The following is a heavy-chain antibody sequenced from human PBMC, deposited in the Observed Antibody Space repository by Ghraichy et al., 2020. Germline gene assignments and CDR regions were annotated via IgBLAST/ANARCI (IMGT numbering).Heavy chain of an antibody. V-gene: IGHV4-30-2*01. J-gene: IGHJ5*02. D-gene: IGHD3-10*01. Sequence: TLSLTCAVSGGSISSGGYSWSWIRQPPGKGLEWIGYIYHSGSTYYNPSLKSRVTISVDRSKNQFSLKLSSVTVADTAVYYCARGEGDYYGSGSYHDWFDPWGQGTLVTVSS. CDR2: IYHSGST. CDR3: ARGEGDYYGSGSYHDWFDP. CDR1: GGSISSGGYS.